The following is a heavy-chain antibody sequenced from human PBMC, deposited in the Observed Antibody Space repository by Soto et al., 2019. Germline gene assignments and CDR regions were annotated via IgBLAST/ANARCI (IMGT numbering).Heavy chain of an antibody. V-gene: IGHV4-61*01. CDR2: IYYSGST. Sequence: PSETLSLTCTVSGGSVSSGSYYWSWIRQPPGKGLEWIGYIYYSGSTNYNPSLKSRVTISVDTSKNQFSLKLSSVTAADTAAYYCARGRYDFWSGYPYYGMDVWGQGTTVTVSS. D-gene: IGHD3-3*01. J-gene: IGHJ6*02. CDR3: ARGRYDFWSGYPYYGMDV. CDR1: GGSVSSGSYY.